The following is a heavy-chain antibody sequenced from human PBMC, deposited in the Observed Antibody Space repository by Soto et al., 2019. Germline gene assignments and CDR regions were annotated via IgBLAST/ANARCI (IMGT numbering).Heavy chain of an antibody. CDR1: GFSLSSTRMA. V-gene: IGHV2-5*02. CDR3: AHIVVAGLGYYFDY. CDR2: IYWDDDK. J-gene: IGHJ4*02. D-gene: IGHD6-19*01. Sequence: QITLKESGPTLVKPTQTLTLTCTFSGFSLSSTRMAVGWIRQPPGKALEWLALIYWDDDKRYSPFLKSRLTITHDTSKNPVVLTMSNMDPVDTARYYCAHIVVAGLGYYFDYWGQGTLVTVSS.